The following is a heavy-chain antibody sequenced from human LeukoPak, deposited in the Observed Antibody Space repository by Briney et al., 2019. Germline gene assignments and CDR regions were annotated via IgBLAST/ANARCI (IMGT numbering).Heavy chain of an antibody. CDR2: IKHDGSAK. CDR1: GFTFSNYW. V-gene: IGHV3-7*04. D-gene: IGHD3-10*01. J-gene: IGHJ4*02. CDR3: ARAYGSGNVNDPGFDY. Sequence: GGSLRLSCAASGFTFSNYWMAWVRQAPGKGLEWVANIKHDGSAKYYVDSVKGRFTISRDDAKSSLYLQMNSLRAEDTAVYYCARAYGSGNVNDPGFDYWGQGTLVTVSS.